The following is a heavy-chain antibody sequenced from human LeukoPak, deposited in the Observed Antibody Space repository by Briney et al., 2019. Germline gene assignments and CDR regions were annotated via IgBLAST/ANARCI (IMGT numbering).Heavy chain of an antibody. CDR2: LYYSGST. D-gene: IGHD5-24*01. V-gene: IGHV4-59*01. Sequence: SETLSLTCAVYGGSFSGYYWSWIRQPPGKGLEWIGCLYYSGSTNYNPSLKSRVTISVDTSKNQFSLKLSSVTAADTAVYYCAREDGYFDYWGQGTLVTVSS. CDR1: GGSFSGYY. J-gene: IGHJ4*02. CDR3: AREDGYFDY.